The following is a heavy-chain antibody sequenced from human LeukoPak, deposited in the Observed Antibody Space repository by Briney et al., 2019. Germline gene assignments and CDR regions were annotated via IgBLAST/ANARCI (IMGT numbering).Heavy chain of an antibody. CDR2: IYYSGST. V-gene: IGHV4-59*11. D-gene: IGHD6-13*01. J-gene: IGHJ4*02. CDR3: AREASIAAAGQVIEYFDY. CDR1: GGSISSHY. Sequence: SETLSLTCTVSGGSISSHYWSWIRQPPGKGLEWIGYIYYSGSTNYNPSLKSRVTISVDTSKNQFSLKLSSVTAADTAVYYCAREASIAAAGQVIEYFDYWGQGTLVTVSS.